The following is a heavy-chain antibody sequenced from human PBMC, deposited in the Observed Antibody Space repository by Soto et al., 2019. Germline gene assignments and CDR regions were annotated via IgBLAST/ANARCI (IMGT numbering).Heavy chain of an antibody. CDR1: GYTFTSYY. CDR3: ATSNVLLWFGELFVGDYYYGMDV. V-gene: IGHV1-46*01. D-gene: IGHD3-10*01. Sequence: AASVKVSCKASGYTFTSYYMHWVRQAPGQGLEWMGIINPSGGSTSYAQKFQGRVTMTRDTSTSTVYMELSSLRSEDTAVYYCATSNVLLWFGELFVGDYYYGMDVWGQGTTVTVSS. CDR2: INPSGGST. J-gene: IGHJ6*02.